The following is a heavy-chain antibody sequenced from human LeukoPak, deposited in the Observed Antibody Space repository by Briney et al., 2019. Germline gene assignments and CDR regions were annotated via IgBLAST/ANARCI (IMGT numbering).Heavy chain of an antibody. D-gene: IGHD5-12*01. Sequence: GGSLRLSCAASGFTFSDFAMIWVRQPPGKGLEWVSSIFQGGGEIHYADSVKGRFTISRDNSKNTLYLQMNSLRAEDTAVYYCAKRRSGYDLGRFPFDYWGQGTLVTVSS. CDR2: IFQGGGEI. CDR1: GFTFSDFA. V-gene: IGHV3-23*01. CDR3: AKRRSGYDLGRFPFDY. J-gene: IGHJ4*02.